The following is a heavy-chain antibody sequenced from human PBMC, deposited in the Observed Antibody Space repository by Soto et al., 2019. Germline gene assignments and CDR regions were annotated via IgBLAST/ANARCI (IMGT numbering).Heavy chain of an antibody. J-gene: IGHJ4*02. V-gene: IGHV4-34*01. Sequence: QVRLQHWGAGLLKPSETLSRTCAVYGGSLSGYSWSWIRQPPGRGLEWIGEINHSGSTNYNPSLKNRVTISVDTPKNQFSLNLTSVTAVHTAVYYCAKGFGGRLYGPGSDAFDDWGQGILVTVSS. CDR2: INHSGST. D-gene: IGHD3-10*01. CDR1: GGSLSGYS. CDR3: AKGFGGRLYGPGSDAFDD.